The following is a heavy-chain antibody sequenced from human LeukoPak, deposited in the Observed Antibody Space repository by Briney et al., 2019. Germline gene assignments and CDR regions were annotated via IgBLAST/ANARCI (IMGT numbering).Heavy chain of an antibody. V-gene: IGHV1-18*01. J-gene: IGHJ3*02. CDR2: ISAYNGNT. CDR3: VRSGYCYGGTCHSGAFDI. D-gene: IGHD2-15*01. CDR1: GYTFTSYG. Sequence: GASVKVSCKASGYTFTSYGISWVRQAPGQGLEWMGWISAYNGNTSFAQKLQGRITMTTDTSTSTAYMELRSLRSDDTAVYYCVRSGYCYGGTCHSGAFDISGQGTVVTVSS.